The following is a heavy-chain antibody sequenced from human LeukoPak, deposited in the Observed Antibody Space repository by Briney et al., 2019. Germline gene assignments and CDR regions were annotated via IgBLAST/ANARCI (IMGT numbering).Heavy chain of an antibody. D-gene: IGHD4/OR15-4a*01. CDR2: IYPGDSET. CDR1: GYSFSTYW. V-gene: IGHV5-51*01. Sequence: GESLKISCTASGYSFSTYWIGRVRQMPGKGLEWMGIIYPGDSETIYSPSFQGQVTISADKSTSTAYLRWSSLKASDTAIYYCARGKLTFDPWGQGTLVTVSS. J-gene: IGHJ5*02. CDR3: ARGKLTFDP.